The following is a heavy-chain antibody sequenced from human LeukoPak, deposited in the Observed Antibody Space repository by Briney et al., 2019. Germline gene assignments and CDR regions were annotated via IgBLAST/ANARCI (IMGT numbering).Heavy chain of an antibody. J-gene: IGHJ1*01. CDR3: ARDRNYYGSGSYPRAGYFQH. CDR1: GGSFSGYY. D-gene: IGHD3-10*01. V-gene: IGHV4-34*01. Sequence: SETLSLTCAVYGGSFSGYYWSWIRQPPGKGLEWIGEINHSGSTNYNPSLKSRDTISVDTSKNQFSLKLSSVTAADTAVYYCARDRNYYGSGSYPRAGYFQHWGQGTLVTVSS. CDR2: INHSGST.